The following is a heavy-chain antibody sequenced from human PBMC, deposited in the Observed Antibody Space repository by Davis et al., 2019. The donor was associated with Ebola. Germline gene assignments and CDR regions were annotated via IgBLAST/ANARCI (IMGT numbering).Heavy chain of an antibody. V-gene: IGHV3-21*04. Sequence: GESLKISCAASGFTFSTYSMSWVRQAPGKALEWVSSISSDSDYIYYAYSAKGRFTISRDNAKNSLFLQMNSLRAEDTAVYYCARSGLSFGVVKYHYGMDVWGKGTTVTVSS. CDR1: GFTFSTYS. CDR2: ISSDSDYI. J-gene: IGHJ6*04. D-gene: IGHD3-3*01. CDR3: ARSGLSFGVVKYHYGMDV.